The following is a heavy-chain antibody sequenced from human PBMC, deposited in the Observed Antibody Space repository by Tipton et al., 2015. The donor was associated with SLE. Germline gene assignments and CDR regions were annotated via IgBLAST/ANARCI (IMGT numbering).Heavy chain of an antibody. CDR3: AKESAGSFQH. Sequence: GSLRLSCATSGFTLDDYDIHWVRQAPGKGLEWVSLISGDGDSTYYADSVKGRFTVSRDNSKNSLYLQMNSLRTEDAASYYCAKESAGSFQHWGQDTLVTVSS. J-gene: IGHJ1*01. CDR2: ISGDGDST. CDR1: GFTLDDYD. V-gene: IGHV3-43*02. D-gene: IGHD6-19*01.